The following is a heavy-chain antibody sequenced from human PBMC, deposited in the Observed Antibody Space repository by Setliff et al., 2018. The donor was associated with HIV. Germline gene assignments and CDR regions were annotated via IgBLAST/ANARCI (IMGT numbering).Heavy chain of an antibody. Sequence: ASVKVSCKASGYTFTGYYMHWVRQAPGQGLEWMGWINPNTGGTKYAQKFQGRVTMTRDTSISTAYMELRNLRSDDTAVYYCARDLRRYSYGHDAFDIWGQGTMVTVSS. CDR2: INPNTGGT. V-gene: IGHV1-2*02. CDR3: ARDLRRYSYGHDAFDI. D-gene: IGHD5-18*01. CDR1: GYTFTGYY. J-gene: IGHJ3*02.